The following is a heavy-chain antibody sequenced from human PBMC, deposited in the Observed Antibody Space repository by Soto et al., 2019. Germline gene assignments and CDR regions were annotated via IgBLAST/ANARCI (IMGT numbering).Heavy chain of an antibody. CDR2: LSGSGGNT. CDR3: AKSRPSVEKTGDYVQN. V-gene: IGHV3-23*01. Sequence: EVQLLESGGGIVLPGGSLRLSCSASGFAFSNYAMAWVRQAPRQGLEWISSLSGSGGNTYYADSVKGRFTISRDNSKNTLSLHMNSLTAEDTAKYYCAKSRPSVEKTGDYVQNWGQGTLVTVSS. CDR1: GFAFSNYA. D-gene: IGHD3-10*02. J-gene: IGHJ4*02.